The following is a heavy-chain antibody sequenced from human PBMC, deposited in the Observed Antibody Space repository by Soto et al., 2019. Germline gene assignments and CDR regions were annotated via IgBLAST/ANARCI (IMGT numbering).Heavy chain of an antibody. D-gene: IGHD2-2*01. CDR1: GFSFSSFA. J-gene: IGHJ6*03. V-gene: IGHV3-23*01. CDR2: ISGSGYST. Sequence: GGSLRLSCSASGFSFSSFAMNWVRQAPGKGLEWVSGISGSGYSTYYADSVKGRFTISRDYSKNTLYLQMSSLRAEDTAVYYCAKDQEYGAPYYMDVWGKGTTVTVSS. CDR3: AKDQEYGAPYYMDV.